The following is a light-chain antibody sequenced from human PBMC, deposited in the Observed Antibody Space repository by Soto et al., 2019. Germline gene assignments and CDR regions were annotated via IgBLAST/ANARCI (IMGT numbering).Light chain of an antibody. V-gene: IGLV1-47*02. Sequence: QSVLTQPPSVSGTPGQRVTISCSGSSSNIGTTYVYWYQQLPGTAPKLLIFSNNQRLSGVPDRFSGSKSGTSASLAISGLRSEDEADYYCAAWDDSVSGFGVFGGGTKLTVL. CDR2: SNN. CDR3: AAWDDSVSGFGV. J-gene: IGLJ3*02. CDR1: SSNIGTTY.